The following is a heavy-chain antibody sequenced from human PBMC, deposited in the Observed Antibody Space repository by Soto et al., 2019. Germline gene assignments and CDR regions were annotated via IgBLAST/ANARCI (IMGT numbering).Heavy chain of an antibody. CDR1: GCSISSGGYS. Sequence: SETLSLTFAVSGCSISSGGYSWSWIRQPPGKGLEWIGYIYHSGSTYYNPSLKSRVTISVDRSKNQFSLKLSSVTAADTAVYYCARENNVLPGGYFDYWGQGTLVNVSS. J-gene: IGHJ4*02. V-gene: IGHV4-30-2*01. CDR2: IYHSGST. D-gene: IGHD3-10*01. CDR3: ARENNVLPGGYFDY.